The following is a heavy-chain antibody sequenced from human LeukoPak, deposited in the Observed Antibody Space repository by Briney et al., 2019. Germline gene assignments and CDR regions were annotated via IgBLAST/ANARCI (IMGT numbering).Heavy chain of an antibody. Sequence: ASVRVSCKASGYTFTSYDINWVRQATGQGLEWMGWMNPNSGNTGYAQKFQGRVTMTRNTSISIAYMELSSLRSEDTAVYYCARGRDTAMVKGDWFDPWGQGTLVTVSS. D-gene: IGHD5-18*01. V-gene: IGHV1-8*01. CDR1: GYTFTSYD. CDR2: MNPNSGNT. J-gene: IGHJ5*02. CDR3: ARGRDTAMVKGDWFDP.